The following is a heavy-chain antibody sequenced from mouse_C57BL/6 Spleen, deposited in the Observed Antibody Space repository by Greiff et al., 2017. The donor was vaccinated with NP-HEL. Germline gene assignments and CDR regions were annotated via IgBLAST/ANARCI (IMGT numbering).Heavy chain of an antibody. CDR2: IWSGGST. D-gene: IGHD1-1*01. CDR1: GFSLTSYG. J-gene: IGHJ1*03. Sequence: QVQLKESGPGLVQPSQSLSITCTVSGFSLTSYGVHWVRQPPGKGLEWLGVIWSGGSTDYNAAFISRLSISKDNSKSQVFFKMNSLQADDTAIYYCAKNRNYYGSSPLGYFDVWGTGTTVTVSS. CDR3: AKNRNYYGSSPLGYFDV. V-gene: IGHV2-4*01.